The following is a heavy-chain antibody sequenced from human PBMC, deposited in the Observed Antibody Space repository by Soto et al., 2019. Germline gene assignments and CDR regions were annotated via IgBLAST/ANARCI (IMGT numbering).Heavy chain of an antibody. Sequence: EVQLVESGGGLVQPGRSLRLSCAASGFRFDDYAMHWVRQAPGKGLEWVSGISYNSGSIGYADSVKGRFTISRDTAKNSLYLQIHSLRPEDTAVYYCARGAEHQLLSRDYFYGMDVWGQGTTVSVSS. V-gene: IGHV3-9*01. D-gene: IGHD1-1*01. J-gene: IGHJ6*02. CDR1: GFRFDDYA. CDR2: ISYNSGSI. CDR3: ARGAEHQLLSRDYFYGMDV.